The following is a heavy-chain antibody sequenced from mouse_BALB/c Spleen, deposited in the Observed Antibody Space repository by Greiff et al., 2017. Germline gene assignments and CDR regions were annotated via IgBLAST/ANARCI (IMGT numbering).Heavy chain of an antibody. J-gene: IGHJ4*01. CDR1: GYTFTDYW. CDR2: IDTSDSYT. CDR3: ARGDLSYAMDY. Sequence: QVQLQQPGAELVMPGASVKMSCKASGYTFTDYWMHWVKQRPGQGLEWIGAIDTSDSYTSYNQKFKGKATLTVDESSSTAYMQLSSLTSEDSAVYYCARGDLSYAMDYWGEGNSVTVSS. V-gene: IGHV1-69*01.